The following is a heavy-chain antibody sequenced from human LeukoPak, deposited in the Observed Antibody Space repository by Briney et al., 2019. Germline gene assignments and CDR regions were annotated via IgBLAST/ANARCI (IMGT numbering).Heavy chain of an antibody. CDR2: VYYSGTT. Sequence: PSETLSLTCSVSGGSISLSYYYWGWIRQPPGKALEWIGSVYYSGTTSYNPSLKSRVTISIDTSKNQFSLKLSSVTAADTAVYYCARVGLYYYGSGTLNPFDFWGQGTLVTVSS. V-gene: IGHV4-39*07. D-gene: IGHD3-10*01. CDR3: ARVGLYYYGSGTLNPFDF. CDR1: GGSISLSYYY. J-gene: IGHJ4*02.